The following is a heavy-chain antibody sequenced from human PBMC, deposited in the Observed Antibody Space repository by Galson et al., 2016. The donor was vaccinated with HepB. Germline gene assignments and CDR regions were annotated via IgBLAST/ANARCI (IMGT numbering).Heavy chain of an antibody. V-gene: IGHV1-69*13. Sequence: SVKVSCKASGGTFSSYGISWVRQAPGQGLEWMGGIIPIFGTVNFAQKFQGRVTLSADESTSTAYMELSSLRSEDTAVYYCVRDKAADYGSGSDRFYDYYGMDVWGQGTTVTVSS. CDR1: GGTFSSYG. CDR3: VRDKAADYGSGSDRFYDYYGMDV. CDR2: IIPIFGTV. D-gene: IGHD3-10*01. J-gene: IGHJ6*02.